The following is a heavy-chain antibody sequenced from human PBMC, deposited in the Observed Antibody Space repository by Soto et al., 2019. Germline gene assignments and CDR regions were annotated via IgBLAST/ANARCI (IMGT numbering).Heavy chain of an antibody. D-gene: IGHD2-21*01. CDR3: AVADCGGGACSPYHYYATDA. CDR1: GGTFNNYT. V-gene: IGHV1-69*01. CDR2: IIPFFGTT. J-gene: IGHJ6*02. Sequence: QVQLLQSGAEVKKPGSSVRVSCKASGGTFNNYTFTWVRQAPGQGLQWVGGIIPFFGTTNYAEKFQGRVTFAADQSATTTYMELSSLTSDDTAVYFCAVADCGGGACSPYHYYATDAWGQGTTVAVSS.